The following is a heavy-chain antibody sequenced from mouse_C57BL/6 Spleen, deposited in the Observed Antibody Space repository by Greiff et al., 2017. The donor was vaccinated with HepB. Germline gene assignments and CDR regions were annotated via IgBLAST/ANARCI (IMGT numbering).Heavy chain of an antibody. CDR3: AREDYGSSYEDFDY. V-gene: IGHV1-76*01. Sequence: VQLQQSGAELVRPGASVKLSCKASGYTFTDYYINWVKQRPGQGLEWIARIYPGSGNTYYNEKFKGKATLTAEKSSSTAYMQLSSLTSEDSAVYCCAREDYGSSYEDFDYWGQGTTLTVSS. CDR2: IYPGSGNT. J-gene: IGHJ2*01. CDR1: GYTFTDYY. D-gene: IGHD1-1*01.